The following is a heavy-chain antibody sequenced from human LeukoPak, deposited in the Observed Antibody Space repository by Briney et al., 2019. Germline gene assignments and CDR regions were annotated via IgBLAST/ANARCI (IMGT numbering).Heavy chain of an antibody. CDR2: INPNSDGT. J-gene: IGHJ4*02. D-gene: IGHD6-19*01. Sequence: ASVKVSCKASGYTFTGYYMHWVRQAPGQGLEWMGRINPNSDGTNYAQKFQGRVTMTRDTSISIAYMELSRLRSDDTAVYYCARDFPGIAVAGTLPDYWGQGTLVTVSS. V-gene: IGHV1-2*06. CDR1: GYTFTGYY. CDR3: ARDFPGIAVAGTLPDY.